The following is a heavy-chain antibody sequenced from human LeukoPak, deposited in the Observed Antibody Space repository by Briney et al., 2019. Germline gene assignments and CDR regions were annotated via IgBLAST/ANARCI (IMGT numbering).Heavy chain of an antibody. J-gene: IGHJ4*02. CDR3: AKERGQWLATSPLDY. D-gene: IGHD6-19*01. Sequence: PGGSLRLSCAASGFTFSSYAMSWVRQAPGKGLEWVSAISVSGDSTYYADSVKGRFTISRENSKNTLYLQMNSLRAEDTAVYYCAKERGQWLATSPLDYWGQGTLVTVSS. CDR1: GFTFSSYA. CDR2: ISVSGDST. V-gene: IGHV3-23*01.